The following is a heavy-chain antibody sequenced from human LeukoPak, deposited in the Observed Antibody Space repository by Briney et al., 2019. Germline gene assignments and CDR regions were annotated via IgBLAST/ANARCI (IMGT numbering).Heavy chain of an antibody. CDR3: ARHSSSWYGDYYYYYMDV. Sequence: SETLSLTCTVSGGSISSSSYYWGWIRQPPGKGLEWIRSICYSGSTYYNPSLKSRVTISVDTSKNQFSLKLSSVTAADTAVYYCARHSSSWYGDYYYYYMDVWGKGTTVTVSS. CDR2: ICYSGST. J-gene: IGHJ6*03. V-gene: IGHV4-39*01. D-gene: IGHD6-13*01. CDR1: GGSISSSSYY.